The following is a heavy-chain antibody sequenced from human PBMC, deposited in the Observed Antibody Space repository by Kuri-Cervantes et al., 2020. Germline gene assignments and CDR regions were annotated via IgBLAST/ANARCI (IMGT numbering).Heavy chain of an antibody. D-gene: IGHD6-19*01. V-gene: IGHV3-23*01. CDR1: GFTFSSYA. CDR2: ISGSGGST. J-gene: IGHJ4*02. Sequence: GGSLRLSCAASGFTFSSYAMSWVRQAPGKGLEWVSAISGSGGSTYHADSVKGRFTISRDNSKNTLYLQMNSLRAEDTAVYYCAKVGYSSGWAFDYWGQGTLVTVSS. CDR3: AKVGYSSGWAFDY.